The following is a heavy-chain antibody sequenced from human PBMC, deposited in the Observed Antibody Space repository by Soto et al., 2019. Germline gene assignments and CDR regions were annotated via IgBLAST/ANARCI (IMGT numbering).Heavy chain of an antibody. CDR2: INHSGST. Sequence: SETLSLTCAVYGGSFSGYYWSWIRQPPGKGLEWIGEINHSGSTNYNPSLKSRATISVDTSKNQFSLKLSSVTAADTAVYYCARHRQSGYAKSYYFDYWGQGTLVTVSS. CDR3: ARHRQSGYAKSYYFDY. CDR1: GGSFSGYY. J-gene: IGHJ4*02. V-gene: IGHV4-34*01. D-gene: IGHD5-12*01.